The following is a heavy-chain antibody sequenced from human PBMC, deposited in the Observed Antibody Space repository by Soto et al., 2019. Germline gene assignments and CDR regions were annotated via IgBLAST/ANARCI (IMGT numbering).Heavy chain of an antibody. CDR1: GYTFTSYG. CDR3: ASRTQLWLRGAFDI. J-gene: IGHJ3*02. CDR2: ISAYNGNT. Sequence: ASVKVSCKASGYTFTSYGISWVRQAPGQGLEWMGWISAYNGNTDYAQKLQGRVTMTTDTSTSTAYMELRSLRSDDTAVYYCASRTQLWLRGAFDIWGQGTMVTVSS. V-gene: IGHV1-18*04. D-gene: IGHD5-18*01.